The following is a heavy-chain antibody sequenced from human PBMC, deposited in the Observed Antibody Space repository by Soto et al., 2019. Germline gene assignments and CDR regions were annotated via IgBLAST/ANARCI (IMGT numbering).Heavy chain of an antibody. V-gene: IGHV4-59*01. CDR1: GGSISSYY. J-gene: IGHJ5*02. Sequence: KSSETLSLTCTVSGGSISSYYWSWIRQPPGKGLEWIGYIYYSGSTNYNPSLKSRVTISVDTSKNQFSLKLSSVTAADTAVYYCAREWYYYDSSGYLNWFDPWGQGTLVTVSS. CDR2: IYYSGST. D-gene: IGHD3-22*01. CDR3: AREWYYYDSSGYLNWFDP.